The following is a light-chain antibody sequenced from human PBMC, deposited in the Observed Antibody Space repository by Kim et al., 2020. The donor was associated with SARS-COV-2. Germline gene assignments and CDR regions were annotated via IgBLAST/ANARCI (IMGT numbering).Light chain of an antibody. CDR2: AAS. CDR3: QQSYSTPLT. J-gene: IGKJ5*01. CDR1: QSISSY. Sequence: DIQMTQSPSSLSASVGDRVTITCRASQSISSYLNWYQQKPGKAPKLLIYAASSLQSGVPSRFSGSGSGTDFTLTISSLQPEDFATYYFQQSYSTPLTFVQGTRLEIK. V-gene: IGKV1-39*01.